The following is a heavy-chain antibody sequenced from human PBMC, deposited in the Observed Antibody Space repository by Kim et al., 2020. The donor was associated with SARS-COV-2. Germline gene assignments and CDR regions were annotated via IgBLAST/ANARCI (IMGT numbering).Heavy chain of an antibody. CDR3: ARDQVRGHKYGYVGGYYYGMDV. J-gene: IGHJ6*02. Sequence: GGSLRLSCAASGLTVSGNYMSWVRQTPGKGLDWVSIIFEGGNTYYADSVKGRFTISRDNSKNTLYLQMNNLRPEDTAIYYCARDQVRGHKYGYVGGYYYGMDVGGRGTKVVVSS. CDR1: GLTVSGNY. CDR2: IFEGGNT. V-gene: IGHV3-53*05. D-gene: IGHD3-10*02.